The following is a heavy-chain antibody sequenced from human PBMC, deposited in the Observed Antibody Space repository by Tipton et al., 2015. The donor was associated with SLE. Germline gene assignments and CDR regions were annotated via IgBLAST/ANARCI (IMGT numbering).Heavy chain of an antibody. CDR3: AGGVVVVAARRVYYYYYYMDV. Sequence: TLSLTCAVYGGSFSGYYWSWIRQPPGKGLEWIGEINHSGSTNYSPSLKSRVTISVDTSKNQFSLKLSSVTAADTAVYYCAGGVVVVAARRVYYYYYYMDVWGKGTTVTVSS. D-gene: IGHD2-15*01. CDR2: INHSGST. J-gene: IGHJ6*03. CDR1: GGSFSGYY. V-gene: IGHV4-34*01.